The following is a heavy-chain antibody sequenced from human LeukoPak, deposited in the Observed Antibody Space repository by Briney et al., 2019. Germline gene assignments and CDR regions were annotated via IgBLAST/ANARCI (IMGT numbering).Heavy chain of an antibody. J-gene: IGHJ4*02. D-gene: IGHD6-13*01. CDR2: IYSGGST. Sequence: PGGSLRLSCAASGFTVSSNYMSWVRQAPGKGLEWVSDIYSGGSTYYADSVKGRFTISRDNSKNTLYLQMNSLRAEDTAVYYCARGFGIAAAGTKFDYWGQGTLVTVSS. V-gene: IGHV3-66*02. CDR1: GFTVSSNY. CDR3: ARGFGIAAAGTKFDY.